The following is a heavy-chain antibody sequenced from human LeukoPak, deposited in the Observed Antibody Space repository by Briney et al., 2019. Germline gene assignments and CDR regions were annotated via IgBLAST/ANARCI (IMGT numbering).Heavy chain of an antibody. D-gene: IGHD4-17*01. V-gene: IGHV1-69*04. Sequence: GSSVKVSCKASGGTFSSYAISWVRQAPGQGLEWMGRIIPILGIANYAQEFQGRVTITADKSTSTAYMELSSLRSEDTAVYYCARENYGDYSLADYWGQGTLVTVSS. CDR3: ARENYGDYSLADY. J-gene: IGHJ4*02. CDR2: IIPILGIA. CDR1: GGTFSSYA.